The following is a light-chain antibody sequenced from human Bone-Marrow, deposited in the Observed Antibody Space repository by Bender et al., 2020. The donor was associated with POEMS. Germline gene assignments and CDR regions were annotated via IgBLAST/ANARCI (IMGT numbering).Light chain of an antibody. CDR3: GSHTTRSTWV. CDR1: NSDIGAYNY. J-gene: IGLJ3*02. CDR2: EVS. V-gene: IGLV2-14*01. Sequence: QSALAQPASVSGSPGQSITISCTGTNSDIGAYNYVSWFQQHPGKAPKLMVFEVSNRPSGISNRFSGSKSGNTASLTISGLQAEDEADYYCGSHTTRSTWVFGGGTKLTVL.